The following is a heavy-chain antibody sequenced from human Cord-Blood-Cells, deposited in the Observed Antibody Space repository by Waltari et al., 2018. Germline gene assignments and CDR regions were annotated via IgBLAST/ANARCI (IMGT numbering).Heavy chain of an antibody. V-gene: IGHV1-8*01. CDR2: RNPNSGNT. CDR1: GYTFTSYD. J-gene: IGHJ3*02. Sequence: QVQLVQSGAEVKKPGASVKVSCKASGYTFTSYDINWVRQATGQGLEWMGWRNPNSGNTGYEQKFQGRVTMTRNTSISTADMERSSLRSEDTAVYYCARSWYSAFDIWGQGTMVTVSS. D-gene: IGHD6-13*01. CDR3: ARSWYSAFDI.